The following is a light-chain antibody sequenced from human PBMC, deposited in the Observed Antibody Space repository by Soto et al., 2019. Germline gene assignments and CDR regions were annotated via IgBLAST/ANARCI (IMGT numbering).Light chain of an antibody. CDR2: EVT. Sequence: QSVLTQPPSASGSPGQSVTISCTRTSGDVGGYDYVSWYQQHPGKAPKLMIYEVTKRPLGVPDRFPGSKSGNTASLTVSGLQAEDEADYYCSSYAGSDNPYVFGTGTKVTV. V-gene: IGLV2-8*01. J-gene: IGLJ1*01. CDR1: SGDVGGYDY. CDR3: SSYAGSDNPYV.